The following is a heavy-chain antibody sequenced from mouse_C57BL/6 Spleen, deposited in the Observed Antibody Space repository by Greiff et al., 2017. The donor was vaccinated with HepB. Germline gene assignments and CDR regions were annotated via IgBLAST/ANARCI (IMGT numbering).Heavy chain of an antibody. J-gene: IGHJ2*01. CDR2: ISDGGSYT. CDR3: ARDYYGSSYDY. V-gene: IGHV5-4*01. D-gene: IGHD1-1*01. Sequence: EVMLVESGGGLVKPGGSLKLSCAASGFTFSSYAMSWVRQTPEKRLEWVATISDGGSYTYYPDNVKGRFTISRDKAKNNLYLQMSHLKSEDTAMYYWARDYYGSSYDYWGQGTTLTVSS. CDR1: GFTFSSYA.